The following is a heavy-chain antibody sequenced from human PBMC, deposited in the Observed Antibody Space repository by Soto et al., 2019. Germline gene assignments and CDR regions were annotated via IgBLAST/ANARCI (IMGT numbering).Heavy chain of an antibody. J-gene: IGHJ6*02. Sequence: EVQLVESGGGLVKPGGSLRLSCAASGFTFSNAWMSWVRQAPGKGLEWVGRIKSKTDGGTTDYAAPVKGRFTISRDDSKNTLYLQMNSLKTEDTAVYYCTTDITIFGVVIIGYYYYGMDVWGQGTTVTVSS. D-gene: IGHD3-3*01. V-gene: IGHV3-15*01. CDR1: GFTFSNAW. CDR2: IKSKTDGGTT. CDR3: TTDITIFGVVIIGYYYYGMDV.